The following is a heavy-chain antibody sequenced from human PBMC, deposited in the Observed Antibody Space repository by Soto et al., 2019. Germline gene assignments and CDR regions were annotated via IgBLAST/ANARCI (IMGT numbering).Heavy chain of an antibody. D-gene: IGHD6-19*01. CDR2: ISGSGGTI. Sequence: EVQLVESGGGMVQPGGSLRVSCAASGFTLSSYSMHWVRQAPGKGLEGVSYISGSGGTIYYADSVKGRFTIARENAKNSRSVQMNSLRDEDTAVYFCARETGLRSSGWSYYFDFWGQGTRVTVSS. CDR3: ARETGLRSSGWSYYFDF. J-gene: IGHJ4*02. CDR1: GFTLSSYS. V-gene: IGHV3-48*02.